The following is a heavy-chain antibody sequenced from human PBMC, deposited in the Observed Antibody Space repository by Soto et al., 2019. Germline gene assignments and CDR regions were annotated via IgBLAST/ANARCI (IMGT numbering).Heavy chain of an antibody. J-gene: IGHJ4*02. Sequence: GGCLGLSCAASGFTIINYAMNWVRQAPGKGLEWVATISGTGGSTYYADSVKGRFTISRDNSKNTLYLQMNSLRVEDTAVYYCAKDRLGGNFDYWGQGTQVTVSS. CDR3: AKDRLGGNFDY. CDR1: GFTIINYA. CDR2: ISGTGGST. V-gene: IGHV3-23*01.